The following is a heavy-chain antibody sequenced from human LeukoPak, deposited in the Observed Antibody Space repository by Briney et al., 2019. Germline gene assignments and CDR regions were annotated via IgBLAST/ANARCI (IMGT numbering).Heavy chain of an antibody. CDR2: IFYSGTT. Sequence: SETLSLTCTVSGGSISSRSYYCGWIRQPPGKGLEWIGSIFYSGTTYYNPSLKSRVTISVDTSKNQFSLRLSSVTAADTAVYYCARQRCLGSSCHFDYWGQGTLVTVSS. CDR3: ARQRCLGSSCHFDY. J-gene: IGHJ4*02. CDR1: GGSISSRSYY. D-gene: IGHD6-13*01. V-gene: IGHV4-39*01.